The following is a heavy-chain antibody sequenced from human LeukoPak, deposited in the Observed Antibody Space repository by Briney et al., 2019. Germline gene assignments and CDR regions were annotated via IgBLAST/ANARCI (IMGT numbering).Heavy chain of an antibody. Sequence: SETLSLTCTASGGSISSEYWQWIRQPPGKGLEWIGYIYNSGSNNYNPSLKSRVTISIDTSKNQFSLKLTSVTAADTAVYYCATRGYWGQGTLVTVSS. CDR3: ATRGY. CDR2: IYNSGSN. D-gene: IGHD3-10*01. V-gene: IGHV4-59*08. CDR1: GGSISSEY. J-gene: IGHJ4*02.